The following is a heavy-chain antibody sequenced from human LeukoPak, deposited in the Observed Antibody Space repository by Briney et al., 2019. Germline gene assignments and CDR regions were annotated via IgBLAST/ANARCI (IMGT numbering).Heavy chain of an antibody. Sequence: GGSLRLSCAASGFTFDDYAMHWVRQAQGKGLEWVSGISWNSGSIGYADSVKGRFTISRDNAKNSLYLQMNSLRAEDTALYYCAKGGMVARRNYFDYWGQGTLVTVSS. D-gene: IGHD5-12*01. J-gene: IGHJ4*02. V-gene: IGHV3-9*01. CDR3: AKGGMVARRNYFDY. CDR2: ISWNSGSI. CDR1: GFTFDDYA.